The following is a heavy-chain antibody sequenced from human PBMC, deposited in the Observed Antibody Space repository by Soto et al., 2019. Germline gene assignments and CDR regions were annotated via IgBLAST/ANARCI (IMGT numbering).Heavy chain of an antibody. Sequence: SETLSLTCAVYGGSFSGYYWSWIRQPPGKGLEWIGEINHSGSTNYNPSIKSRVTISVDTSKNQFSLKLSTVTAADTAVYYCARGRGITMVRGVKSWFDPWGQGTLVTVSS. J-gene: IGHJ5*02. CDR3: ARGRGITMVRGVKSWFDP. CDR1: GGSFSGYY. CDR2: INHSGST. V-gene: IGHV4-34*01. D-gene: IGHD3-10*01.